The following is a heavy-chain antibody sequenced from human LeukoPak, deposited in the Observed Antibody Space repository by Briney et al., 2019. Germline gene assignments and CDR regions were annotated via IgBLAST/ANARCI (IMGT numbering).Heavy chain of an antibody. V-gene: IGHV4-34*01. D-gene: IGHD3-3*01. CDR1: GGSFSGYY. CDR3: AGHDYDFWSGFREYYLDY. CDR2: INHSGST. J-gene: IGHJ4*02. Sequence: SETLSLTCAVYGGSFSGYYWSWIRQPPGKGLEWIGEINHSGSTNYNPSLKSRVTISVDTSKNQFSLKLSSVTAADTAVYYCAGHDYDFWSGFREYYLDYWGQGTLVTVSS.